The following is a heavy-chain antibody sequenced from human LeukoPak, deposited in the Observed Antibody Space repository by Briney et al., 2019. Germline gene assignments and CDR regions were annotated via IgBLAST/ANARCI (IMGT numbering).Heavy chain of an antibody. CDR3: TSGYGGNY. D-gene: IGHD5-12*01. J-gene: IGHJ4*02. V-gene: IGHV4-39*01. CDR2: IYYSGST. Sequence: SETLSLTCTASGGSISSSSYYWGWIRQPPGKGLEWIGSIYYSGSTYYNPSLKSRVTISVDTSKNQFSLKLSSVTAADTAVYYCTSGYGGNYWGQGTLVTVSS. CDR1: GGSISSSSYY.